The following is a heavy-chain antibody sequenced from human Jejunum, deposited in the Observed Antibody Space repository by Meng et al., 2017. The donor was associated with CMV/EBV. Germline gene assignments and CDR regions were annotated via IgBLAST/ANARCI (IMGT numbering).Heavy chain of an antibody. CDR3: ARGDFWSGFYPRAFDI. Sequence: SINDYYWTWIRPPPGKGLEWVGYIPYSGNTDYNPSLKSRLTISVDTSKNHFSLKLSSATAADTAVYYCARGDFWSGFYPRAFDIWGQGTMVTVSS. J-gene: IGHJ3*02. V-gene: IGHV4-59*01. D-gene: IGHD3-3*01. CDR1: SINDYY. CDR2: IPYSGNT.